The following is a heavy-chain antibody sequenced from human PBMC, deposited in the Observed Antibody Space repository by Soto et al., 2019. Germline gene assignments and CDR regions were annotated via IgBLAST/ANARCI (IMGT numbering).Heavy chain of an antibody. CDR2: ISSSSSYT. CDR1: GFTFSDYY. V-gene: IGHV3-11*05. J-gene: IGHJ3*02. D-gene: IGHD3-9*01. CDR3: ARDADILTGSDAFDI. Sequence: QVPLVESGGGLVKPGGSLRLSCAASGFTFSDYYMSWIRQAPGKGLEWVSYISSSSSYTNYAASVKGRFTISRDNAKNSLYLQMNSLRAEDTAVYYCARDADILTGSDAFDIWGQGTMVTVSS.